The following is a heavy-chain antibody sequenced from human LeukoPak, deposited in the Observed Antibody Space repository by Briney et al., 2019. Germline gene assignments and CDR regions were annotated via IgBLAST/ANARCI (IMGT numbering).Heavy chain of an antibody. CDR1: GFTFDEYG. J-gene: IGHJ6*03. V-gene: IGHV3-20*04. Sequence: PGESLKISCAASGFTFDEYGMSWVRQAPGKGLEWVSGINWSGGTTVYAESVKGRFTVSRDNAKNSLYLQVNSLRVDDTALYCCARERFGSDYYLDVWGKGTTVTVSS. CDR3: ARERFGSDYYLDV. CDR2: INWSGGTT. D-gene: IGHD3-10*01.